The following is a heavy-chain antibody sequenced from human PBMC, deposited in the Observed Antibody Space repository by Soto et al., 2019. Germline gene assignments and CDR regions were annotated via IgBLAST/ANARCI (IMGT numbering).Heavy chain of an antibody. D-gene: IGHD1-26*01. Sequence: ASVKVSCKASGGTFSSYAISWVRQAPGQGLEWMGGIIPIFGTANYAQKFQGRVTITADESTSTAYMELRSLRSDDTAVYYCARVEWELHWFDPWGQGTLVTVSS. J-gene: IGHJ5*02. V-gene: IGHV1-69*13. CDR1: GGTFSSYA. CDR2: IIPIFGTA. CDR3: ARVEWELHWFDP.